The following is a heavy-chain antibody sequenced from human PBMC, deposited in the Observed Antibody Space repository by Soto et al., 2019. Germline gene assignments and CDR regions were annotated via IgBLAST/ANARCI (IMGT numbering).Heavy chain of an antibody. CDR3: ARTPNYYDSSGYYYGPSYFDY. J-gene: IGHJ4*02. V-gene: IGHV2-26*01. D-gene: IGHD3-22*01. Sequence: SGPTLVNPTETLTLTCTVSGFSLSNARMGVSWIRQPPGKALEWLAHIFSNDEKSYSTSLKSRLTISKDTSKSQVVLTMTNMDPVDTATYYCARTPNYYDSSGYYYGPSYFDYWGQGTLVTVSS. CDR2: IFSNDEK. CDR1: GFSLSNARMG.